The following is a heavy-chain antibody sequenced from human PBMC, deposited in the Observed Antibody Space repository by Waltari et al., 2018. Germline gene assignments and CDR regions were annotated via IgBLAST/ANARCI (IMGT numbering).Heavy chain of an antibody. Sequence: GPGLGKPWETLSLTCSVSGDSMNSTTYSWAWIRQPPGKGLEWIGNINYRGTTYYNPSLKGRATISLDTSKNRFSLKGTSVTAAETAVYWCVRLTGVRDFWSGPNYYYGLDVWGQGTTVTVSS. CDR3: VRLTGVRDFWSGPNYYYGLDV. D-gene: IGHD3-3*01. V-gene: IGHV4-39*01. J-gene: IGHJ6*02. CDR2: INYRGTT. CDR1: GDSMNSTTYS.